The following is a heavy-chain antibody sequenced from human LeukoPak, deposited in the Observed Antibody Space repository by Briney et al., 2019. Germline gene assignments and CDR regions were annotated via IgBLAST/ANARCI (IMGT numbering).Heavy chain of an antibody. CDR1: GESLSGYY. V-gene: IGHV4-34*01. CDR2: INQSGTT. D-gene: IGHD2-2*02. Sequence: SETLSLTCAVYGESLSGYYWSWIRQPPGEGLEWIGEINQSGTTNYNPSLKSRVTISVDTSKNQFSLKLNSVTAADTALYFCARGRRPPLIPTAIYYYYHMDVWGKGTMVTVSS. CDR3: ARGRRPPLIPTAIYYYYHMDV. J-gene: IGHJ6*03.